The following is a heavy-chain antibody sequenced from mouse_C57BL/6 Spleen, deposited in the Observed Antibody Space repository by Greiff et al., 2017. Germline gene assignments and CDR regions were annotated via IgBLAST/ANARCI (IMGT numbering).Heavy chain of an antibody. V-gene: IGHV3-6*01. CDR1: GYSITSGYY. J-gene: IGHJ2*01. CDR3: ARDLGQYYFDY. Sequence: DVQLQESGPGLVKPSQSLSLTCSVTGYSITSGYYWNWIRQFPGNKLEWMGYISYDGSNNYNPSLKNRISITRDTSKNQFFLKLNSVTTEDTATYYCARDLGQYYFDYWGQGTTLTVSS. CDR2: ISYDGSN. D-gene: IGHD4-1*01.